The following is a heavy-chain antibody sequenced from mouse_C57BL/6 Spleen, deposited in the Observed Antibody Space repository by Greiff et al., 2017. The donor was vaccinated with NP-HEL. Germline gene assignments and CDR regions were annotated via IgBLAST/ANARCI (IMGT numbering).Heavy chain of an antibody. J-gene: IGHJ4*01. CDR2: ISSGGSYT. D-gene: IGHD2-5*01. Sequence: EVKLVESGGDLVKPGGSLKLSCAASGFTFSSYGMSWVRQTPDKRLEWVATISSGGSYTNYPDSVKGRFTISRDNAKITTYLQMSSLTSEDTAVYYCARRGLYSNYEDYAMDYWGQGTSVTVSS. CDR3: ARRGLYSNYEDYAMDY. CDR1: GFTFSSYG. V-gene: IGHV5-6*02.